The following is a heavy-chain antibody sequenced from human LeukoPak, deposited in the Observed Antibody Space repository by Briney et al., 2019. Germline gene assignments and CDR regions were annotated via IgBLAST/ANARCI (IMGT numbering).Heavy chain of an antibody. J-gene: IGHJ4*02. CDR1: GGSISSSSYY. D-gene: IGHD5-18*01. CDR2: IYYSGST. V-gene: IGHV4-39*07. Sequence: PSETLSLTCTVSGGSISSSSYYWGWIRQPPGKGLEWIGSIYYSGSTYYNPSLKSRVTISVDTSKNQFSLKLSSVTAADTAVYYCARGTTSDTAMVISRFDYWGQGTLVTVSS. CDR3: ARGTTSDTAMVISRFDY.